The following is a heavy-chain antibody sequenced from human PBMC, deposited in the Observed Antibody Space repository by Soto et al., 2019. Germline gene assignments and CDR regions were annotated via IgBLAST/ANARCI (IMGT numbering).Heavy chain of an antibody. CDR3: VRGPSHGAFDI. V-gene: IGHV3-30-3*01. CDR2: ISPDGNKA. J-gene: IGHJ3*02. CDR1: GSTFSSYD. Sequence: QVQLVESGGDVVQPGRSLRLSCAASGSTFSSYDIHWVRQAPGKGLEWVAHISPDGNKAYYADSVKGRFIISRDNARNTVYLQVNSLRPEDTAVYHWVRGPSHGAFDIWGQGTLVTVSS.